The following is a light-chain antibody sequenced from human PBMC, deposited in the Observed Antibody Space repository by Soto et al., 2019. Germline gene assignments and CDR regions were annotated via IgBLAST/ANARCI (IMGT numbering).Light chain of an antibody. Sequence: DIQMTQSPSTLSASVGDRVTITCRASQSISSWLAWYQQKPGKAPKLLIYKASSLESGVPSRFSGSGSGTAFTLTISRLQHDDFATYYCQQYNNYLWTFGQGTKVEI. CDR1: QSISSW. J-gene: IGKJ1*01. CDR2: KAS. CDR3: QQYNNYLWT. V-gene: IGKV1-5*03.